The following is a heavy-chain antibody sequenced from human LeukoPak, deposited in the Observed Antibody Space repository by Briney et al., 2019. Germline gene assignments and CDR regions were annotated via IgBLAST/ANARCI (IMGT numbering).Heavy chain of an antibody. CDR2: IIPIFGTA. D-gene: IGHD2-21*02. V-gene: IGHV1-69*13. J-gene: IGHJ3*02. CDR3: ARAPPLAYCGGDCYSDAFDI. CDR1: GGTFSSYA. Sequence: GASVKVSCKASGGTFSSYAISWVRQAPGQGLEWTGGIIPIFGTANYAQKFQGRVTITADESTSTAYMELSSLRSEDTAVYYCARAPPLAYCGGDCYSDAFDIWGQGTMVTVSS.